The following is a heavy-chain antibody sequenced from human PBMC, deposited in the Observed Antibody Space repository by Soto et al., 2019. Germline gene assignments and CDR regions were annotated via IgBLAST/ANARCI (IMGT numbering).Heavy chain of an antibody. Sequence: QPGGSLRLSCAASGFTFSSYVMHWVRQAPGKGLEWVAVISYDGSNKYYADSVKGRLTISRDNSRHTLYLQMNSLRPEETAVYYSAKDLDCYCTTTSCYTYFGLDVWGQGTTVTVSS. D-gene: IGHD2-2*01. CDR3: AKDLDCYCTTTSCYTYFGLDV. V-gene: IGHV3-30*18. J-gene: IGHJ6*02. CDR1: GFTFSSYV. CDR2: ISYDGSNK.